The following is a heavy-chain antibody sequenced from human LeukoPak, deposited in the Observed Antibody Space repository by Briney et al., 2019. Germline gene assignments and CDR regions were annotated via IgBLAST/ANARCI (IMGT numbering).Heavy chain of an antibody. J-gene: IGHJ4*02. D-gene: IGHD6-19*01. CDR1: GFTFSSYA. CDR2: ISYDGSNK. CDR3: ARSIAVAGTASDY. Sequence: GGSLRLSCAASGFTFSSYAMHWVRQAPGKGLEWVAVISYDGSNKYYADSVKGRFTISRDKSKNTLYLQMNSLRAEDTAVYYCARSIAVAGTASDYWGQGTLVTVSS. V-gene: IGHV3-30-3*01.